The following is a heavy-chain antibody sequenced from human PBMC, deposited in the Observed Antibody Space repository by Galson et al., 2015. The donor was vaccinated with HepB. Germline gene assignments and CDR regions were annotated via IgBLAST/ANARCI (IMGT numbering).Heavy chain of an antibody. CDR2: IYGGGDT. Sequence: SLRLSCAASGFTVSFNYMTWVRQAPGKGLEWVPLIYGGGDTTYADSVRGRFTISRDISKSTLYVQMTSLTTEDTAVYYCASSSDPTRNWHFDLWGRGTLVIVSS. J-gene: IGHJ2*01. V-gene: IGHV3-66*02. CDR1: GFTVSFNY. D-gene: IGHD6-19*01. CDR3: ASSSDPTRNWHFDL.